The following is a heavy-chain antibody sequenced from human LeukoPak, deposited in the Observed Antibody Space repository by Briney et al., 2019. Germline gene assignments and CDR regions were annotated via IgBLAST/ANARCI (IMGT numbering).Heavy chain of an antibody. CDR2: IDRDHRVQ. D-gene: IGHD2/OR15-2a*01. CDR3: TGGSDKVLSGEYCYYMDV. CDR1: GFTTHYW. J-gene: IGHJ6*03. Sequence: GGALRLSCTASGFTTHYWLNWVRQSPGQGLELVSNIDRDHRVQHYVDSVEGRFTIFRDSAKNSLDLQMHSLRAEDTAVYYCTGGSDKVLSGEYCYYMDVWGKGTTVTVSS. V-gene: IGHV3-7*01.